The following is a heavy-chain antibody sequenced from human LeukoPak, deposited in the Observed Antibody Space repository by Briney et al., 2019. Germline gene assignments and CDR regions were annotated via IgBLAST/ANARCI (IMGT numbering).Heavy chain of an antibody. CDR3: ARGGYYYDSSGYSHLPDY. CDR2: IIPIVGTT. V-gene: IGHV1-69*13. D-gene: IGHD3-22*01. J-gene: IGHJ4*02. CDR1: GGTFISYA. Sequence: ASVKVSCKASGGTFISYAFSWVRQAPGQGLEWMGGIIPIVGTTNYAQMFQGRVTITADESTSTAYMELSSLRSKDTAVYYCARGGYYYDSSGYSHLPDYWGQGTLVTVSA.